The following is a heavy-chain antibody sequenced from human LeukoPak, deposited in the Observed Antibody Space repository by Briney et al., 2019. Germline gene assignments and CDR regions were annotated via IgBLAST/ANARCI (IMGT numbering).Heavy chain of an antibody. J-gene: IGHJ3*02. V-gene: IGHV3-48*01. CDR1: GFTFSSYS. D-gene: IGHD6-6*01. CDR2: ISSSSSTI. CDR3: AREPRPEDSSRAFDI. Sequence: GGSLGLSCAASGFTFSSYSMNWVRQAPGKGLEWVSYISSSSSTIYYADSVKGRFTISRDNAKNSLYLQMNSLRAEDTAVYYCAREPRPEDSSRAFDIWGQGTMVTVSS.